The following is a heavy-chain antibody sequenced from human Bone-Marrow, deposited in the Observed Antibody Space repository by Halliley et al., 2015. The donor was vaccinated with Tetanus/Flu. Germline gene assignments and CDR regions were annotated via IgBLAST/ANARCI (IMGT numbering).Heavy chain of an antibody. Sequence: SLRLSCAASGFTFSRYAMSWVRQAPGKGLDWVSGISESGGSTNYADSVKGRFTISRDNAKNTLYLQMISLRAEDTAVYYCGKDIYEASHQYSDYMINDYWGQGTLVIVSS. CDR3: GKDIYEASHQYSDYMINDY. D-gene: IGHD5-12*01. V-gene: IGHV3-23*01. CDR2: ISESGGST. J-gene: IGHJ4*02. CDR1: GFTFSRYA.